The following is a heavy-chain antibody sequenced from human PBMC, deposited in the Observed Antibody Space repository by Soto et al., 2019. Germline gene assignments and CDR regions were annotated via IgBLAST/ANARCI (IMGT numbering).Heavy chain of an antibody. Sequence: GASVKVSCKASGYTFTSYGISWVRQAPGQGLEWMGWISAYNGNTNYAQKLQGRVTMTTDTSTSTAYMELRSLRSDDTAVYYCARDRSSWSPTYYYGMDVWGQGTTVTVSS. J-gene: IGHJ6*02. CDR1: GYTFTSYG. CDR2: ISAYNGNT. D-gene: IGHD6-13*01. CDR3: ARDRSSWSPTYYYGMDV. V-gene: IGHV1-18*01.